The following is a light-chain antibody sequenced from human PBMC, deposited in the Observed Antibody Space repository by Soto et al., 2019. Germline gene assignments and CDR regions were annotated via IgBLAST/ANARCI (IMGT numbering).Light chain of an antibody. CDR2: DVN. V-gene: IGLV2-14*03. CDR3: SSYTSSTLYV. Sequence: QSALTQPASVSGSPGQSITISCTGTSSDVGGYTYVSWYQHHPGKAPKLMIYDVNYRPSGVSNRFSGSKSGNTASLTISGLQAEDEADYYCSSYTSSTLYVFGTGTKVTVL. CDR1: SSDVGGYTY. J-gene: IGLJ1*01.